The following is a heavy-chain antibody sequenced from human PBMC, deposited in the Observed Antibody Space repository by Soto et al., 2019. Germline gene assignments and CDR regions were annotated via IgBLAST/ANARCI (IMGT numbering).Heavy chain of an antibody. V-gene: IGHV3-49*04. J-gene: IGHJ4*02. CDR3: TRDGSQLWHFDY. CDR1: GFTFGGYA. Sequence: GGSLRLSCTASGFTFGGYAMSWVRQAPGKGLEWVGFIRSKAYGGTTEYAASVKGRFTISRDDSRSIAYLQMNSLKTEDTAVYYCTRDGSQLWHFDYWGQGTLVTVSS. D-gene: IGHD5-18*01. CDR2: IRSKAYGGTT.